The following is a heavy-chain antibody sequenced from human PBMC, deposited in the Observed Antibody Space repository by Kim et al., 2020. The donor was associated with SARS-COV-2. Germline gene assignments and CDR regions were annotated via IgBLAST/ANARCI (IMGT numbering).Heavy chain of an antibody. CDR2: INGGNGNT. J-gene: IGHJ4*02. CDR3: AREAVAGSFDH. CDR1: GYSFTTFV. V-gene: IGHV1-3*01. D-gene: IGHD6-19*01. Sequence: ASVKVSCKASGYSFTTFVLYWVRRAPGQRLEWMGWINGGNGNTRYSQKFQARVSITRDTSATTAYLELSGLRSEDTAVYYCAREAVAGSFDHWGQGTLVTVSS.